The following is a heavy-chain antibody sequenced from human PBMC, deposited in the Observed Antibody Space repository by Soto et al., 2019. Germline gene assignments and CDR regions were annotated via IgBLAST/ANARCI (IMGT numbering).Heavy chain of an antibody. J-gene: IGHJ6*02. CDR1: GFTFSSYG. D-gene: IGHD6-19*01. Sequence: QVQLVESGGGVVQPGRSLRLSCAASGFTFSSYGMHWVRQAPGKGLEWVAGISYDGSNKYYADSVKGRFTISRDNSKNTLYLQRNSLRAEDTAVYYGAKDWVSGRSSLYYYYYGMDVLGQGTTVTVSS. V-gene: IGHV3-30*18. CDR3: AKDWVSGRSSLYYYYYGMDV. CDR2: ISYDGSNK.